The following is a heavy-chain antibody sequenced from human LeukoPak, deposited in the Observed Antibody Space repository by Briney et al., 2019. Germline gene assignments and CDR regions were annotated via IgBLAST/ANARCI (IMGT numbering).Heavy chain of an antibody. V-gene: IGHV3-23*01. CDR2: ISGSGANT. Sequence: GGSLRLSCAASGFTFNNYPMGWVRQAPGKGLEWVSVISGSGANTYYADSVKGRFTISRDNSKNTLYLQVNSLRAEDTAVYYCAKAKSYYSNYDYWGQGTLVTVSS. J-gene: IGHJ4*02. CDR3: AKAKSYYSNYDY. CDR1: GFTFNNYP. D-gene: IGHD4-11*01.